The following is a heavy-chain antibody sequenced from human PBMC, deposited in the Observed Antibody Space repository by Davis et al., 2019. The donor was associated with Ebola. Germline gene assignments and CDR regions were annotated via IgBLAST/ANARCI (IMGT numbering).Heavy chain of an antibody. Sequence: GGSLRLSCVASGFTFSTNWMSWVRQAPGKGLDWVANIKQDGSETNYVDSVKGRFTISRDNAKNTLYLQMNSLRAEDTAVYYCARTDYFDYWGQGTLVTVSS. CDR1: GFTFSTNW. J-gene: IGHJ4*02. CDR2: IKQDGSET. V-gene: IGHV3-7*01. CDR3: ARTDYFDY.